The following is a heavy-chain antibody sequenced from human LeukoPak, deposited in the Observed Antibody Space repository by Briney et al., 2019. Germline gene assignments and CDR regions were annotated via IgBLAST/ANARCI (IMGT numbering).Heavy chain of an antibody. CDR3: ARDLHWFDP. CDR2: RIPNSGNT. Sequence: ASVKVSCKASGYTCTSYDINWVRQATGQGLEWMGWRIPNSGNTGYAQKLQGRVTMTRNTSITTAYMELSSLRSEDTAVYYCARDLHWFDPWGQGTLVTVSS. V-gene: IGHV1-8*01. CDR1: GYTCTSYD. J-gene: IGHJ5*02.